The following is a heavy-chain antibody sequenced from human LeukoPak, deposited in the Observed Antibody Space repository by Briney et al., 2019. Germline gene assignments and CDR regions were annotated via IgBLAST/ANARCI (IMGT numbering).Heavy chain of an antibody. V-gene: IGHV3-66*01. D-gene: IGHD5-12*01. CDR3: ARDLRNSGYDYVFDY. CDR2: IYSGGST. J-gene: IGHJ4*02. Sequence: GGSLRLSCVASGFTVSSNYMSWVRQAPGKGLEWVSVIYSGGSTYYADSVKGRFTISRDNSKNTLYLQMNSLRAEDTAVYYCARDLRNSGYDYVFDYWGQGTLVTVSS. CDR1: GFTVSSNY.